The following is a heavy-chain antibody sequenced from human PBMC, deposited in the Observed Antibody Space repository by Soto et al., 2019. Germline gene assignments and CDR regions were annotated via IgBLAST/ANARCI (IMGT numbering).Heavy chain of an antibody. CDR1: GYTFTNYC. Sequence: GEYLKISCKGSGYTFTNYCIGWVRQMPGKGLEWVGIIYPGDSDTKYSPSFQGQVTISADKSINTAYLQWSSLKASDTAIYYCAIYFFQTYSYYDYWGQGTLVTVSS. CDR2: IYPGDSDT. J-gene: IGHJ4*02. V-gene: IGHV5-51*01. CDR3: AIYFFQTYSYYDY. D-gene: IGHD1-26*01.